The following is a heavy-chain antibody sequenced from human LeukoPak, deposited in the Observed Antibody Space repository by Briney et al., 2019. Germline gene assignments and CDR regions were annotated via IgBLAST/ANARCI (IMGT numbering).Heavy chain of an antibody. CDR3: AKDLRSYYDSSGYYQTLYFDY. D-gene: IGHD3-22*01. J-gene: IGHJ4*02. CDR1: GFTFSSYA. Sequence: PGGSLRLSCAASGFTFSSYAMSWVRQAPGKGLEWVSAISGSGGSTYYADSVKGRFTISRDNSKNTLYLQMNSLRAEDTAVYYCAKDLRSYYDSSGYYQTLYFDYWGQGTLVTVS. CDR2: ISGSGGST. V-gene: IGHV3-23*01.